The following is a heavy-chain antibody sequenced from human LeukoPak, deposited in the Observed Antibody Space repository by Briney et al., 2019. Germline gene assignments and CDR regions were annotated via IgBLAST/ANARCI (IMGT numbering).Heavy chain of an antibody. V-gene: IGHV1-8*02. CDR3: ARIFSVRGYDS. Sequence: GASVKFSCKASGYTFTSYDINCVRQATGQGLEWMGWMNPNSGHTGYAQRFQGRVAMTRNTSISTAYLELTSLTSEDTAVYYCARIFSVRGYDSWGQGTLVTVSS. CDR2: MNPNSGHT. D-gene: IGHD3-10*01. CDR1: GYTFTSYD. J-gene: IGHJ4*02.